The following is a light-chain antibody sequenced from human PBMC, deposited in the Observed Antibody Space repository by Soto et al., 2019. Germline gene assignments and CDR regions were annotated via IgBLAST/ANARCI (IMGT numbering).Light chain of an antibody. J-gene: IGKJ5*01. Sequence: EIMMTQSPATLSVSLGERATLSCRASQSVRNNLAWYQQKPGQAPRLLIYYASTRATGIPARFSGSGSGTEFTLTISSLQSEDFAVYSCQQYNNWPPITFGQGTRLEIK. V-gene: IGKV3-15*01. CDR3: QQYNNWPPIT. CDR2: YAS. CDR1: QSVRNN.